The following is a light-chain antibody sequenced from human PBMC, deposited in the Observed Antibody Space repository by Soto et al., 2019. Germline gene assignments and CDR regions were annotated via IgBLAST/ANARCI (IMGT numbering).Light chain of an antibody. V-gene: IGLV1-40*01. J-gene: IGLJ2*01. CDR1: SSNIGAGYD. Sequence: QSVLTKPPSGSGAPGQRVTISCTGSSSNIGAGYDVHWYQQLPGTAPNLLISGNSNRPSGVPDRFSGSKSGTSASLAITGLQAEDEADYYCQSYDSSLSGVVFGGGTQLTVL. CDR2: GNS. CDR3: QSYDSSLSGVV.